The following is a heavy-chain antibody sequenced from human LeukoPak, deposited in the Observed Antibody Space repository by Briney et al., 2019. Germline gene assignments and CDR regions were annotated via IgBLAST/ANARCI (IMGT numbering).Heavy chain of an antibody. CDR2: IKSKGNGGTT. D-gene: IGHD6-13*01. CDR1: GFKFSDAW. V-gene: IGHV3-15*03. J-gene: IGHJ3*02. Sequence: GGSLRLSCIASGFKFSDAWMTWVRQAPGQGPEWVGRIKSKGNGGTTDYASSVKGRFIISRDDSENTLYLQMNSLRAEDTAVYYCARFSSSWPHDAFDIWGQGTMVTVSS. CDR3: ARFSSSWPHDAFDI.